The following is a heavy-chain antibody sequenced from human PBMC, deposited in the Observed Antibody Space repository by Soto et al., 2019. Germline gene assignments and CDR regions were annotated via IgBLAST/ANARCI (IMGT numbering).Heavy chain of an antibody. CDR2: ISSSSSYI. D-gene: IGHD4-17*01. V-gene: IGHV3-21*04. J-gene: IGHJ4*02. CDR1: GFTFRNYG. Sequence: PGGSLRLSCAASGFTFRNYGMNWVRQAPGKGLEWVSSISSSSSYIYYADSVKGRFTISRDTSKNTLFLQMNSLRAEDTAVYYCAKDRYGDYGGIDYWGQGTMVTVSS. CDR3: AKDRYGDYGGIDY.